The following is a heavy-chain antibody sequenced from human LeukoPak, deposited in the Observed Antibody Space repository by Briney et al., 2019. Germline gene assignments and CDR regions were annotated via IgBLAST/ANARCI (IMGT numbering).Heavy chain of an antibody. V-gene: IGHV3-23*01. CDR2: ISNSGSDT. J-gene: IGHJ4*02. D-gene: IGHD6-6*01. CDR3: AKGRIAARNYFDY. CDR1: GFTFSNYV. Sequence: GGSLRLSCAASGFTFSNYVLSWVRQAPGEGLEWVSSISNSGSDTYYADSVKGRFTISRDNSKNTLYLQMNSLRAEDTAVYYCAKGRIAARNYFDYWGQGTLVTVSS.